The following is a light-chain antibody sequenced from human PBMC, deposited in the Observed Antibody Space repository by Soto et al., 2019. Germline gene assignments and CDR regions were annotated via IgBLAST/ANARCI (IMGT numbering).Light chain of an antibody. CDR1: QDIGTY. Sequence: DIQMTQSPSSLSASIGDSVIITCRASQDIGTYLNWYQHKPGKAPKLLIYDASQLETGVPSKFSGSGSGTDFTFTINKVQAEDIGTYYCQHYNSLPITFGQGTRVEIK. CDR3: QHYNSLPIT. V-gene: IGKV1-33*01. CDR2: DAS. J-gene: IGKJ5*01.